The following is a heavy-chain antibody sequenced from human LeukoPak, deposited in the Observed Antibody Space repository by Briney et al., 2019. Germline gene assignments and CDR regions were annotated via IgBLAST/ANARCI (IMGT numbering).Heavy chain of an antibody. CDR1: GYTFTSYG. CDR3: ARTYYYESSGYPTDY. J-gene: IGHJ4*02. CDR2: ISAYNGNT. Sequence: ASVKVSCKASGYTFTSYGISWVRQAPGQGLEWMGWISAYNGNTKYAQKLQGRVTMTTDTSTSTAYMELRSLRSDDTAVYYCARTYYYESSGYPTDYWGQGTLVTVSS. V-gene: IGHV1-18*01. D-gene: IGHD3-22*01.